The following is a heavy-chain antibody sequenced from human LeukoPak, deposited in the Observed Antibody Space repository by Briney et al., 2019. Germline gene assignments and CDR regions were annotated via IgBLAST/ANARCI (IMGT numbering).Heavy chain of an antibody. V-gene: IGHV4-38-2*02. Sequence: PSETLSLTCTVSGYSISNGHYWGWIRQPPGKGLEWIGSISHTGSSYYNPSLKSRVTTSVDTSKNQFSLRLSSVTAADTAVYYCARVYTGSSWDYYYYMDVWGKGTTVTVSS. CDR3: ARVYTGSSWDYYYYMDV. CDR2: ISHTGSS. D-gene: IGHD6-13*01. J-gene: IGHJ6*03. CDR1: GYSISNGHY.